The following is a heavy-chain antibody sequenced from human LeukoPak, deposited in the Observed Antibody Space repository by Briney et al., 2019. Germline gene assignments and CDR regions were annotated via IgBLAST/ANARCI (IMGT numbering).Heavy chain of an antibody. CDR1: GYSFTTFH. CDR3: ARDNIRGGKGIAAAGGYY. D-gene: IGHD6-13*01. Sequence: ASVKVSCKAAGYSFTTFHINWVRQAPGQGPGWMGWVNTDTGNTGFAQKFQGRVTITQNSSVTTAYMDLSSLTSEDTAVYYCARDNIRGGKGIAAAGGYYWGQGTLVTVSS. CDR2: VNTDTGNT. J-gene: IGHJ4*02. V-gene: IGHV1-8*03.